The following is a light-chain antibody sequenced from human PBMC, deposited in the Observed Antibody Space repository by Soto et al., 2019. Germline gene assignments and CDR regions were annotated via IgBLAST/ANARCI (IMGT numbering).Light chain of an antibody. V-gene: IGKV1D-16*01. CDR2: AAS. CDR1: QGISSW. J-gene: IGKJ1*01. Sequence: DIQMTQPPSSLSASVGDRVTITCRASQGISSWLAWYQQKPEKPPKSLIYAASTLQRGVPSRFSGSGSGTDFTLTITSLQPEDSATYYCQQYNGYPRTFGQGTKVDI. CDR3: QQYNGYPRT.